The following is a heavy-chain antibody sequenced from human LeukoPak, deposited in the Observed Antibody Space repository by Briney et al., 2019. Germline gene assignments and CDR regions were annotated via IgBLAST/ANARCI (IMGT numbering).Heavy chain of an antibody. D-gene: IGHD3-3*01. CDR2: IYVSEST. V-gene: IGHV4-4*07. CDR3: ARGVDGPPGLDY. CDR1: GDSMNSYY. J-gene: IGHJ4*02. Sequence: SETLSLTCTVSGDSMNSYYWNWIRQPAGKGLEWIGRIYVSESTNYNPSLKSRVTMSVDTSKNQFSLKLGSVTAADTAVYYCARGVDGPPGLDYWGQGTLVTVSS.